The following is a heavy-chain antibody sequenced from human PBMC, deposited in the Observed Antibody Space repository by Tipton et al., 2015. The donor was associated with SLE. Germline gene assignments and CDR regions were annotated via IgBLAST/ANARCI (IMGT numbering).Heavy chain of an antibody. CDR3: ARGGWSYYFDY. V-gene: IGHV4-4*01. CDR2: IYHTGST. D-gene: IGHD2-15*01. Sequence: TLSLTCNVSGDSITSTSWWSWVRQPPGKGLEWIGEIYHTGSTYYNPSLKSRLNMSVDKSKNQFSLNLSSVTAADTAIYFCARGGWSYYFDYWGQGALVTVSS. J-gene: IGHJ4*02. CDR1: GDSITSTSW.